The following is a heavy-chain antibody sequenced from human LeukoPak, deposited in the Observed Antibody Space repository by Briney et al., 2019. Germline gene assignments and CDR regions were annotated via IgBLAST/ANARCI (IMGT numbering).Heavy chain of an antibody. J-gene: IGHJ4*02. CDR1: GFTFSSYA. V-gene: IGHV3-21*04. CDR3: ARCYGNGWADY. Sequence: GGSLRLSCAASGFTFSSYAMNWVRQAPGKGLEWVSTISNSAATTYYADSVKGRFAISRDNAWSSLYLQMNSLRAEDTAVYYCARCYGNGWADYWGQGTLVTVSS. D-gene: IGHD6-19*01. CDR2: ISNSAATT.